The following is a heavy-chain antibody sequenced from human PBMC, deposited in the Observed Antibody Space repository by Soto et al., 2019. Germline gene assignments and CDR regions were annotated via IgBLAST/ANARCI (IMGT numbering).Heavy chain of an antibody. CDR2: IYYSGST. Sequence: SETLSLTCTVSGGSISSYYWSWIRQPPGKGLEWIGYIYYSGSTNYNPSLKSRVTISVDTAKNQFSLKLSSVTAADTAVYYCASGVGVRYYDSSGYMDVWGKGTTVTVSS. CDR3: ASGVGVRYYDSSGYMDV. CDR1: GGSISSYY. D-gene: IGHD3-22*01. V-gene: IGHV4-59*01. J-gene: IGHJ6*03.